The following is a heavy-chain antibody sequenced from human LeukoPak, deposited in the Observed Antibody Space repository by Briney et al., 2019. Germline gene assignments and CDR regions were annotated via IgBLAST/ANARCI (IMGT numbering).Heavy chain of an antibody. Sequence: GGSLRLSCAASGFIFIDYYMTWIRQAPGKGLEWVSSITASSGSIYYADSVKGRFTISRDNAKNSLYLQMDSLRAEDTAVYYCAILPGYSSGWYEVNYWGQGTLVTVSS. CDR3: AILPGYSSGWYEVNY. V-gene: IGHV3-11*01. CDR2: ITASSGSI. CDR1: GFIFIDYY. J-gene: IGHJ4*02. D-gene: IGHD6-13*01.